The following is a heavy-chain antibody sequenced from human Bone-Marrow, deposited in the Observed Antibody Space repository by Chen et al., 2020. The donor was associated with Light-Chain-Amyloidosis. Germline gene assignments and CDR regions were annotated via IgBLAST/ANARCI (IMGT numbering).Heavy chain of an antibody. V-gene: IGHV4-39*01. J-gene: IGHJ6*02. Sequence: QMHLQESGPGLVKSSETLSLTCTVSGGSISTSSYYRVWIRQSPGKGLEWLCNIYYSGSTNYNPFLKNRVSMSGDTSKNEYSLKLSSVTAADTAVYYCARQSIAGHFYYYYSMDVWGQGTTVTVSS. D-gene: IGHD3-3*02. CDR1: GGSISTSSYY. CDR3: ARQSIAGHFYYYYSMDV. CDR2: IYYSGST.